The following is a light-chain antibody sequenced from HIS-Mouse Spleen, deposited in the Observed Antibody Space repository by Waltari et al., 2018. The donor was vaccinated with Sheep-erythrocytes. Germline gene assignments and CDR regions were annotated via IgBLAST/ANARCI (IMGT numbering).Light chain of an antibody. Sequence: EIVLKQSPATLSLSPGERATLSCRASQSVSSYLAWYQQKPGQAPRLLIYDASNRATGIPARFSGSGSGTDSTLTISSLEPEDFAVYYCQQRSNWYTFGQGTKLEIK. V-gene: IGKV3-11*01. CDR1: QSVSSY. CDR2: DAS. CDR3: QQRSNWYT. J-gene: IGKJ2*01.